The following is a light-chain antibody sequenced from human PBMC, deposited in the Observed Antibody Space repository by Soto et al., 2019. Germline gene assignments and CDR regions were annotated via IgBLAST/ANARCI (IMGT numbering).Light chain of an antibody. Sequence: QSALAQPASVSASPGQSITISCTGTSSDVGAYKSVSWYQHSSGTAPKLMIYEGTYRPSGVSDRFSGSKSGNTASLTISGVQAEDEAEYYCSSYAGNGTPIFGTGTQLTVL. V-gene: IGLV2-14*01. CDR3: SSYAGNGTPI. J-gene: IGLJ1*01. CDR1: SSDVGAYKS. CDR2: EGT.